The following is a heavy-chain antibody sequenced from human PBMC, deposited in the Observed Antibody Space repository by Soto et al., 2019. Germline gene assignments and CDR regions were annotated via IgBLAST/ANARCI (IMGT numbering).Heavy chain of an antibody. J-gene: IGHJ5*02. CDR1: GFTFSSDS. CDR3: AKVGGWGSPFGP. V-gene: IGHV3-23*01. CDR2: ISGDGART. D-gene: IGHD3-10*01. Sequence: SGGSLRLSCEASGFTFSSDSMSWVRQTPGKGLEWVSTISGDGARTSYADSVRGRFTISRDNSKNTLYLQMNSLRAEDAAVYYCAKVGGWGSPFGPWGQGTLVTVSS.